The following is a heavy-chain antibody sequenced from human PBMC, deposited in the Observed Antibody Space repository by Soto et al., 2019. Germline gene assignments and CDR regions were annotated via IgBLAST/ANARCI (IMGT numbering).Heavy chain of an antibody. CDR2: IIPIFGTA. D-gene: IGHD2-15*01. Sequence: QVQLVQSGAEVKKPWSSVKVSCKASGGTFSSYAISWVRQAPGQGLEWLGGIIPIFGTANYAQKFQGRVTITADESTSPAYMELSSLGSEDTAVYYCARREGDQIGGRWFDPWGQGTLVTVSS. J-gene: IGHJ5*02. CDR3: ARREGDQIGGRWFDP. V-gene: IGHV1-69*01. CDR1: GGTFSSYA.